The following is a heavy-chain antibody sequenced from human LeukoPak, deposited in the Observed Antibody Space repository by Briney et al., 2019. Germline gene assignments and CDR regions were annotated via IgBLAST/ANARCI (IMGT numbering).Heavy chain of an antibody. CDR1: GYTFTSYD. Sequence: GASVKVSCKASGYTFTSYDINWVRQAAGQGLEWMGWMNPNSGNTGCPQKFQGRVIMTRNTSISTVYMELSSLRDEDSAVYYCAKDVVGQQWLESYWGQGTLVTVSS. CDR3: AKDVVGQQWLESY. CDR2: MNPNSGNT. D-gene: IGHD6-19*01. V-gene: IGHV1-8*01. J-gene: IGHJ4*02.